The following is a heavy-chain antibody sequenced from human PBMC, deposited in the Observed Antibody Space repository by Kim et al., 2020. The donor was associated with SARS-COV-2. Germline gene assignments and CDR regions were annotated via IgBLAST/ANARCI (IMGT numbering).Heavy chain of an antibody. D-gene: IGHD1-26*01. CDR1: GGSFSGYY. J-gene: IGHJ4*02. Sequence: SETLSLTCAVYGGSFSGYYWSWIRQPPGKGLEWIGEINHSGSTNYNPSLKSRVTISVDTSKNQFSLKLSSVTAADTAVYYCARGRWEPARWDYWGQGTLVTVSS. V-gene: IGHV4-34*01. CDR3: ARGRWEPARWDY. CDR2: INHSGST.